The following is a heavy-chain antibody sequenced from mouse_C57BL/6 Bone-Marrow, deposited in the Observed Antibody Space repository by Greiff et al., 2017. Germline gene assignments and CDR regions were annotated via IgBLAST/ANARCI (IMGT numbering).Heavy chain of an antibody. CDR1: GYSITSGYY. Sequence: EVKLQESGPGLVKPSQSLSLTCSVTGYSITSGYYWNWIRQFPGNKLEWMGYISYDGSNNYNPSLKNRISITRDTSKNQFFLKLNSVTTEDTATYYCAREGIGTTVVEAYWGQGTLVTVSA. CDR3: AREGIGTTVVEAY. V-gene: IGHV3-6*01. J-gene: IGHJ3*01. CDR2: ISYDGSN. D-gene: IGHD1-1*01.